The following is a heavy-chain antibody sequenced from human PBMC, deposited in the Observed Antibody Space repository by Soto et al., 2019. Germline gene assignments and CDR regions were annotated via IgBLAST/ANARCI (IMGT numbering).Heavy chain of an antibody. CDR1: GGSISSGGYY. D-gene: IGHD3-22*01. CDR3: ARDISVSSYYDSSGGWYYFEV. Sequence: SETLSLTCTVSGGSISSGGYYWSWIRQHPGKGLEWIGYIYYSGSTYYNPSLKSRVTISVDTSKNQFSLKLSSVTAADTAVYYCARDISVSSYYDSSGGWYYFEVWGQGTRVTVSS. CDR2: IYYSGST. V-gene: IGHV4-31*03. J-gene: IGHJ4*02.